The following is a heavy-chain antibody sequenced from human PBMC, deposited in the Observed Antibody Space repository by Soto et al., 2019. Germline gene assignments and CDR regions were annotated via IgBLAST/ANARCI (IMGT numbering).Heavy chain of an antibody. CDR1: GFSVTNNY. CDR3: ARGRGSTGYLGREHDFDY. V-gene: IGHV3-66*01. D-gene: IGHD2-2*01. CDR2: IDIGGNT. J-gene: IGHJ4*02. Sequence: EVQVVESGGGLVQPGGSLRLSCAASGFSVTNNYMNWVRQAPGKGLEWVSIIDIGGNTYYADSVKDRFTISRDNSGNTLYLHMDSRRAEDTAVYYCARGRGSTGYLGREHDFDYWGQGTLVTVSP.